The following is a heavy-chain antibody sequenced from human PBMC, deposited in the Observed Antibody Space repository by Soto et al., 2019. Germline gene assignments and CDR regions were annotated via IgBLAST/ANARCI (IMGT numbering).Heavy chain of an antibody. V-gene: IGHV5-51*01. CDR1: GYSFTTNW. CDR3: ERARGYVFGI. D-gene: IGHD6-13*01. CDR2: IYPSDSDT. Sequence: PGESLKISCKGSGYSFTTNWIGWVRQMPGKGLEWMGIIYPSDSDTRYSPSFQDQVTISADKSISTAYLQWSSLKASDTAIYYCERARGYVFGICGHGTMVTVSS. J-gene: IGHJ3*02.